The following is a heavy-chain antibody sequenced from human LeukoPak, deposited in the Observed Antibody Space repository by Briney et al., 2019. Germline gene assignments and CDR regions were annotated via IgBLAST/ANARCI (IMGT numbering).Heavy chain of an antibody. CDR2: INWNGGST. Sequence: GGSLRLSCAASGFTFDDYGMSCVRQAPGKGLEWVSGINWNGGSTGYADSVKGRFTISRDNAKNSLYLQMNSLRAEDTALYYCARGTLKAAATDFDYWGQGTLVTVSS. J-gene: IGHJ4*02. V-gene: IGHV3-20*04. CDR1: GFTFDDYG. D-gene: IGHD6-13*01. CDR3: ARGTLKAAATDFDY.